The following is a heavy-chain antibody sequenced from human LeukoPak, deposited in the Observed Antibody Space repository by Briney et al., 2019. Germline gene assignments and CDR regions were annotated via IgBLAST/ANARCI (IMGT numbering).Heavy chain of an antibody. D-gene: IGHD3-3*01. J-gene: IGHJ4*02. V-gene: IGHV3-15*01. CDR3: TTPYSYHYDFWSGWIDY. CDR1: GFTFSSYW. CDR2: IKSKTDGGTT. Sequence: GGSLRLSCAASGFTFSSYWMSWVRQAPGKGLEWVGRIKSKTDGGTTDYAAPVKGRFTISRDDSKNTLYLQMNSLKTEDTAVYYCTTPYSYHYDFWSGWIDYWGQGTLVTVSS.